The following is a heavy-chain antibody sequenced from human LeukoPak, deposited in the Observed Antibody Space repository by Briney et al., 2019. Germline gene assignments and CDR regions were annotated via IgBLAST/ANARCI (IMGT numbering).Heavy chain of an antibody. J-gene: IGHJ4*02. CDR2: ISYDGSNE. CDR1: GFTFSSYG. D-gene: IGHD1-26*01. V-gene: IGHV3-30*03. Sequence: PGGSLRLSCAASGFTFSSYGMSWVRQAPGKGLEWVAVISYDGSNEHYIDSVKGRFTISRDDSKNTLYLQMNSLRPEDTAVYYCARDRHGGSFYGYFDYWGQGTLVTVSS. CDR3: ARDRHGGSFYGYFDY.